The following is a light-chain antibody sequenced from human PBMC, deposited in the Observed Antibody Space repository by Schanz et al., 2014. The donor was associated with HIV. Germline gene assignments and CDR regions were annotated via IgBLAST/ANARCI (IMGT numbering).Light chain of an antibody. CDR2: GAS. J-gene: IGKJ1*01. CDR1: QSVSSN. V-gene: IGKV3-15*01. Sequence: EIVLTQSPGTLSLSPGERATLSCRASQSVSSNLAWYQQKPGQAPRLLIYGASTRATGIPARFSGSGSGTEFTLTISSLQSEDFAVYYCQQYINWPRTFGQGTKVEIK. CDR3: QQYINWPRT.